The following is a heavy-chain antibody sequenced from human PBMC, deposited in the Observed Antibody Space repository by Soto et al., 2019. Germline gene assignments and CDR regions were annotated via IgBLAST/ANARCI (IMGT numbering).Heavy chain of an antibody. CDR2: ISYDGSNK. CDR3: AMTWSSSWYLPIDY. J-gene: IGHJ4*02. V-gene: IGHV3-30-3*01. Sequence: QVQLVESGGGVVQPGRSLRLYCAASGFTFSSYAMHWVRQAPGKGLEWVAVISYDGSNKYYADPVKGRFTISRDNSKNTLYLQMNSLRAEDTAVYYCAMTWSSSWYLPIDYWGQGTLVTVSS. D-gene: IGHD6-13*01. CDR1: GFTFSSYA.